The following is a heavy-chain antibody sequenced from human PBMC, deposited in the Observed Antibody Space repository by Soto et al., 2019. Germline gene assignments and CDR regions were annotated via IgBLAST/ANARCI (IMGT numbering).Heavy chain of an antibody. CDR1: GYTFTSYA. V-gene: IGHV1-3*01. Sequence: VKVSCKASGYTFTSYAMHWVRQAPGQRLEWMGWINAGNGNTKYSQKFQGRVTITRDTSASTAYMELSSLRSEDTAVYYCARSEYSSGWVGWFDPWGQGTLVTVSS. D-gene: IGHD6-19*01. CDR2: INAGNGNT. CDR3: ARSEYSSGWVGWFDP. J-gene: IGHJ5*02.